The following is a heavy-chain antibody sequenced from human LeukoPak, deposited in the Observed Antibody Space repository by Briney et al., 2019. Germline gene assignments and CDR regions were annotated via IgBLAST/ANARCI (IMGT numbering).Heavy chain of an antibody. D-gene: IGHD6-19*01. CDR3: ARVKSRMAGDPDAFDI. J-gene: IGHJ3*02. Sequence: ASVKVSCKASGYTFTSYDINWVRQATGQGLEWMGWMNPNSGNTGYAQKFQGRVTMTRNTSISTAYMELSSLRSEDTAVYYCARVKSRMAGDPDAFDIWGQGTMVTVSS. CDR1: GYTFTSYD. V-gene: IGHV1-8*01. CDR2: MNPNSGNT.